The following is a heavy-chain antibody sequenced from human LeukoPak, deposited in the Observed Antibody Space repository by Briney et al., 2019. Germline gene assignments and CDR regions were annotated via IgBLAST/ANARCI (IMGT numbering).Heavy chain of an antibody. CDR3: ARRVYSSSSFDY. CDR1: GFTFSSYS. D-gene: IGHD6-13*01. Sequence: KSGGSLRLSCAASGFTFSSYSMKWVRQAPGKGLEWVSSISSSSSYIYYADSVKGRFTISRDNAKNSLYLQMNNLRAEDTAVYYCARRVYSSSSFDYWGQGTLVTVSS. CDR2: ISSSSSYI. J-gene: IGHJ4*02. V-gene: IGHV3-21*01.